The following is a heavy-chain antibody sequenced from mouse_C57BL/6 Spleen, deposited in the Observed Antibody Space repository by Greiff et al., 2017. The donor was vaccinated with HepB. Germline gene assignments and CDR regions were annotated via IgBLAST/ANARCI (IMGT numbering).Heavy chain of an antibody. CDR2: IDPSDSYT. D-gene: IGHD1-1*01. CDR1: GYTFTSYW. Sequence: QVQLQQPGAELVKPGASVKLSCKASGYTFTSYWMQWVKQRPGQGLEWIGEIDPSDSYTNYNQKFKGKATLTVDTSSSTAYMQLISLTSEDSAVYYCARRVTTVVDYYAMDYWGQGTSVTVSS. J-gene: IGHJ4*01. CDR3: ARRVTTVVDYYAMDY. V-gene: IGHV1-50*01.